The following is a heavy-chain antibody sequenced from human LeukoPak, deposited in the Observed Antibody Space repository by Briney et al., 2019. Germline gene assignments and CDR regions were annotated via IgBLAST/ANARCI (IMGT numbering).Heavy chain of an antibody. Sequence: GASVKVSCKVSGYTLTDFSMHWVRRAPGKGLEWMGGFNREDDEAIYAPHFQGRVTVTEDTSTDTAYMELSSLRSEDTAVYYCATLDSYYDNSGRPLVPDWGQGTLVTVSS. V-gene: IGHV1-24*01. CDR1: GYTLTDFS. J-gene: IGHJ4*02. D-gene: IGHD3-22*01. CDR3: ATLDSYYDNSGRPLVPD. CDR2: FNREDDEA.